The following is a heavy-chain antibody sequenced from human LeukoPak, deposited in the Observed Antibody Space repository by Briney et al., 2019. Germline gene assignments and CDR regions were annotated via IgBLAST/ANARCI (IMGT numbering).Heavy chain of an antibody. V-gene: IGHV5-51*01. J-gene: IGHJ6*03. CDR3: ARQSLSYYYGSGSYRHYYYYMDV. CDR1: GYSFTSYW. Sequence: GESLKISCKGSGYSFTSYWIGWVRQMSGKGLEWMGIIYLGDSDTRYSPSFQGQVTISADKSISTAYLQWSSLKASDTAMYYCARQSLSYYYGSGSYRHYYYYMDVWGKGTTVTVSS. D-gene: IGHD3-10*01. CDR2: IYLGDSDT.